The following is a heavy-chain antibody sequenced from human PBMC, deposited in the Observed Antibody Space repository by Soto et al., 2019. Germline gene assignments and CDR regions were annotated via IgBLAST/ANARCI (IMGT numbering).Heavy chain of an antibody. CDR3: ARVPEYYYDSSGYPLVAFDI. CDR2: IIPIFGTA. J-gene: IGHJ3*02. D-gene: IGHD3-22*01. CDR1: GGTFSSYA. Sequence: VQLVQSGAEVKKPGSSVKVSCKASGGTFSSYAISWVRQAPGQGLEWMGGIIPIFGTANYAQKFQGRVTITADESTSTAYMELSSLRSEDTAVYYCARVPEYYYDSSGYPLVAFDIWGQGTMVTVSS. V-gene: IGHV1-69*01.